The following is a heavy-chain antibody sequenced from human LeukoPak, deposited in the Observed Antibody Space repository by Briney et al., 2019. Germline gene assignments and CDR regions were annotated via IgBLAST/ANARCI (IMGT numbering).Heavy chain of an antibody. D-gene: IGHD6-13*01. CDR1: GFTFSSYA. V-gene: IGHV3-23*01. CDR3: AKDRGYSSSWLLPDAFDI. Sequence: GGSLRLSCAASGFTFSSYAMSWVRQAPGKGLEWVSAISGSGGSTYYADSVKGRFTISRDNSKNTLYLQMNSLRAEDTAVYYCAKDRGYSSSWLLPDAFDIWGQGTMVTVSS. J-gene: IGHJ3*02. CDR2: ISGSGGST.